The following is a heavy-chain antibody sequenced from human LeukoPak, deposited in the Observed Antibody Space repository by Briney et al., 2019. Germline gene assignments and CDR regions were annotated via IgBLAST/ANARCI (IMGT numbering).Heavy chain of an antibody. D-gene: IGHD6-13*01. CDR1: GGSISSYY. Sequence: SETLSLTCTVSGGSISSYYWSWIRQPPGKGLEWIGYIYYSGSTYYNPSLKSRVTISVDTSKNQFSLKLSSVTAADTAVYYCARAARAAAGGYFDYWGQGTLVTVSS. J-gene: IGHJ4*02. V-gene: IGHV4-59*08. CDR3: ARAARAAAGGYFDY. CDR2: IYYSGST.